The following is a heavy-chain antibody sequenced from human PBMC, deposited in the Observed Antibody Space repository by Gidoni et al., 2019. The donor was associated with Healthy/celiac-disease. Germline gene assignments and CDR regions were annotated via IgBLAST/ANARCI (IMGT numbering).Heavy chain of an antibody. CDR3: ARPVRVRGVPSWFDP. Sequence: QVQLQESGPGLVKPSETLSLTCTVSGGSISSYYWSWIRQPPGKGLEWIGYIYYSGSTNYNPSLKSRVTISVDTSKNQFSLKLSSVTAADTAVYYCARPVRVRGVPSWFDPWGQGTLVTVSS. J-gene: IGHJ5*02. CDR1: GGSISSYY. D-gene: IGHD3-10*01. V-gene: IGHV4-59*01. CDR2: IYYSGST.